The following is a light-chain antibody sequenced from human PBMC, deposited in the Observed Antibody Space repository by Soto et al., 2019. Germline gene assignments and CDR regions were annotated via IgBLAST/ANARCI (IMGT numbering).Light chain of an antibody. CDR2: GAS. Sequence: EIVLTQSPGTLSLSPGEGDTLSCRASQSVSSSYLAWYQQKPGQAPRPLIYGASSRAIGIPDRFSGSGSGTVFTLTIIIFLPEDFAVYYCQQYGSSPWTFCQGTKVDIK. CDR3: QQYGSSPWT. CDR1: QSVSSSY. J-gene: IGKJ1*01. V-gene: IGKV3-20*01.